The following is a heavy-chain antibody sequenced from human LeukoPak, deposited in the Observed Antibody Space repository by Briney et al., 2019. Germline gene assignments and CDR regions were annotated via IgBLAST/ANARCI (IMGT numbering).Heavy chain of an antibody. CDR1: GFTFSSYT. J-gene: IGHJ4*02. Sequence: GGSLRLSCAASGFTFSSYTMNWVRQAPGKGLEWVSYISTGSSTIYYADSVKGRFTISRDNAKNSLYLQMNSLRVEDTALYYCARGIKESGYYLDYWGQGTLVTVSS. CDR2: ISTGSSTI. D-gene: IGHD3-3*01. V-gene: IGHV3-48*01. CDR3: ARGIKESGYYLDY.